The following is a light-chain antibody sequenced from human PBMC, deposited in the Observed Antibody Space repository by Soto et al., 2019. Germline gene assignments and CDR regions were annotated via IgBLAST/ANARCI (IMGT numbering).Light chain of an antibody. CDR2: EVS. Sequence: QSALTQPASVSGSPGQSITISCTGTSSYVGNYNLVTWYQQHPGKAPQLMIYEVSKRPSGVSDRFSGPKSGNTASLTISGLQADDEADYYCCSYAGSGTYVFGTGTKVTVL. CDR3: CSYAGSGTYV. CDR1: SSYVGNYNL. J-gene: IGLJ1*01. V-gene: IGLV2-23*02.